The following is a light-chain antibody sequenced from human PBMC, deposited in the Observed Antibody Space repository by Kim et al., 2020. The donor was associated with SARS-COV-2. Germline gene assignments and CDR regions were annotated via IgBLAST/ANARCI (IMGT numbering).Light chain of an antibody. Sequence: SPGERATLSCRASQTLTSSYLAWYQQKPGQAPRLLIYGTSTRATGIADRFSGSGSGTDSTLTISRRESEDSAVYYCQQYGRSPSYTFGQGTKLEI. V-gene: IGKV3-20*01. CDR1: QTLTSSY. CDR3: QQYGRSPSYT. J-gene: IGKJ2*01. CDR2: GTS.